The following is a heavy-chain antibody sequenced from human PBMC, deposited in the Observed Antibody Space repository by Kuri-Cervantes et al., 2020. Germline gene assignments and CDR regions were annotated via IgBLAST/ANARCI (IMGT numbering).Heavy chain of an antibody. V-gene: IGHV3-11*04. CDR3: AKETTGYSYGNLDY. CDR2: ISSSGSTI. CDR1: GFTFSDYY. J-gene: IGHJ4*02. D-gene: IGHD5-18*01. Sequence: GESLKISCAASGFTFSDYYMSWIRQAPGKGLEWVSYISSSGSTIYYADSVKGRFTISRDNSKNTLYLQMNSLRAEDTAVYYCAKETTGYSYGNLDYWGQGTLVTVSS.